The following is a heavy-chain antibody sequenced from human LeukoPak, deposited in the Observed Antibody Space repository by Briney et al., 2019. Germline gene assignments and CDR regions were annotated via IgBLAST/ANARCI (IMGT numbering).Heavy chain of an antibody. CDR2: ISYDGSNK. Sequence: GGSLRLSCAASGFTFSSYGMHWVRQAPGKGLEWVAVISYDGSNKYYADSVKGRFTISRDNSKNTLYLQMNSLRAEDTAVYYCAKDSAYDYVWGSYPTDYWGQGTLVTVSS. V-gene: IGHV3-30*18. D-gene: IGHD3-16*02. J-gene: IGHJ4*02. CDR3: AKDSAYDYVWGSYPTDY. CDR1: GFTFSSYG.